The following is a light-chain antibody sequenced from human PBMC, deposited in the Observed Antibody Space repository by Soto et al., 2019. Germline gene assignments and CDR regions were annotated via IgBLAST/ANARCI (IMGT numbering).Light chain of an antibody. CDR2: DAS. Sequence: EFVLPHSPGTCLLLPGERAPLSSRPSQSVSSSYLAWYQQKPGQAPRLLIYDASNRATGIPDRFSGSGSGTDFTLTISRLEPEDFAVYYCQQYGSSPQTFGQGTKVDIK. CDR3: QQYGSSPQT. J-gene: IGKJ1*01. CDR1: QSVSSSY. V-gene: IGKV3-20*01.